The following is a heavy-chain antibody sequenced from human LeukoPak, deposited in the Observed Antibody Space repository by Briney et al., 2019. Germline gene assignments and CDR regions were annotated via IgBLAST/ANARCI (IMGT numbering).Heavy chain of an antibody. CDR2: IASSGTTI. D-gene: IGHD6-19*01. CDR3: ALLAVASEFDY. Sequence: GGSLRLSCAVSEFPFSVYEMNWVRQAPGKGLEWVSNIASSGTTIYYTDSVKGRFSISRDNAKSSLYLQMNSLRVEDTAVYYCALLAVASEFDYWGQGALVTVSS. J-gene: IGHJ4*02. V-gene: IGHV3-48*03. CDR1: EFPFSVYE.